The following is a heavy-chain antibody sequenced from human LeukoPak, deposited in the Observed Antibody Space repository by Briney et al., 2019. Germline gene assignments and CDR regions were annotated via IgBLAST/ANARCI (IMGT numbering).Heavy chain of an antibody. D-gene: IGHD5-24*01. V-gene: IGHV3-30*02. CDR1: GFSFSIHD. CDR3: AKDLEEVATGGY. Sequence: GGSLRLSCAASGFSFSIHDMHWVRQAPGKGLEWVTFIRYDGSSKYYTDSVKGRFTISRDNSKNTLYLQMNSLRAEDTAVYYCAKDLEEVATGGYWGQGTLVTVSS. CDR2: IRYDGSSK. J-gene: IGHJ4*02.